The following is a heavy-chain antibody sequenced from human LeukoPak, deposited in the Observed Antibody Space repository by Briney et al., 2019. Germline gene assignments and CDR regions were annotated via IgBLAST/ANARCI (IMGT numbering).Heavy chain of an antibody. CDR3: ARDPSSWYYYYMDV. CDR2: ISSNSSTI. CDR1: GFTFSSYS. D-gene: IGHD6-13*01. V-gene: IGHV3-48*01. Sequence: GGSLRLSCAASGFTFSSYSMNWVRQAPGKGLEWVSYISSNSSTIYYADSVKGRFTISRDNAKNSLYLQMNSLRAEDTAVYYCARDPSSWYYYYMDVWGKGATVTVSS. J-gene: IGHJ6*03.